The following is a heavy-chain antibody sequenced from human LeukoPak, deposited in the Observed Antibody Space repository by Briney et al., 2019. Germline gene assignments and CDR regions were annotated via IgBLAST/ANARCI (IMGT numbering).Heavy chain of an antibody. CDR2: ISSSSSTI. D-gene: IGHD3-22*01. V-gene: IGHV3-48*01. CDR3: ARDGTHYDSLSGFRTYYYYMDV. Sequence: GGSLRLSCAASGFTFSSYSMNWVRQAPGKGLEWVSYISSSSSTIYYADSVKGRFTISRDSAKNSLYLQMNSLRAEDTAVYYCARDGTHYDSLSGFRTYYYYMDVWGKGTTVTVSS. CDR1: GFTFSSYS. J-gene: IGHJ6*03.